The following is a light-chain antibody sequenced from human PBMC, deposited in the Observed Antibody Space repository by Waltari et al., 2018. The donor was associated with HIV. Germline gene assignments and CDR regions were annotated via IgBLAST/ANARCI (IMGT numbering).Light chain of an antibody. V-gene: IGLV2-14*01. J-gene: IGLJ3*02. CDR2: KVD. CDR1: DSDFGFSNF. Sequence: SGLTQPASVSGFPGQSLTISCTGADSDFGFSNFVSWYHQHPGKVPKVILSKVDSRASGVSDRFSGSKSGNTASLTISGLRTEDEGVYFCASYTANDTVMFAGGTTVTVL. CDR3: ASYTANDTVM.